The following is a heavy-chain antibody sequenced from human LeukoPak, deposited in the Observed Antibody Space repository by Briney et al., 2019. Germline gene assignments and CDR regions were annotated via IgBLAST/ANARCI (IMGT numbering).Heavy chain of an antibody. V-gene: IGHV3-53*01. CDR3: ARDGGSGRGYYYYYGMDV. CDR2: MHSSGST. D-gene: IGHD1-26*01. J-gene: IGHJ6*02. Sequence: PGGSLRLSCAASGFTVSSNYMSWVRQAPGKGLEWVSIMHSSGSTYYADSVKGRFTFSRDNSKNTLYLQMNSLRAEDTAVYYCARDGGSGRGYYYYYGMDVWGQGTTVTVSS. CDR1: GFTVSSNY.